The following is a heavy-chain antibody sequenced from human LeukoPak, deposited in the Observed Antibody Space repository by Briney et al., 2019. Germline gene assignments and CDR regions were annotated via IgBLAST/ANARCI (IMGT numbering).Heavy chain of an antibody. CDR1: GGSISSHN. V-gene: IGHV4-59*11. CDR2: IYNSGSP. CDR3: ARVDSSGYYTFFDY. J-gene: IGHJ4*02. Sequence: PSETLSLTCTVSGGSISSHNWNWIRQPPGKGLEWIGDIYNSGSPNYNPSLKSRVTISVDTSKNQFSLKLSSVTAVDTAEYYCARVDSSGYYTFFDYWGQGTLVTVSS. D-gene: IGHD3-22*01.